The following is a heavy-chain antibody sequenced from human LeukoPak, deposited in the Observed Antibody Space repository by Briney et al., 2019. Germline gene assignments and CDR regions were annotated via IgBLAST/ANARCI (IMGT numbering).Heavy chain of an antibody. J-gene: IGHJ4*02. CDR1: GFSFSNYW. Sequence: GGSLRLSCAASGFSFSNYWMSWVRQAPGKGLEWVANIKQDGSMKGYVDSVKGRFTISRDNAKNSLYLQMNSLRADDTAVYLCAMIEQVVSNVEGGYWGQGTLVTVSS. CDR3: AMIEQVVSNVEGGY. V-gene: IGHV3-7*01. D-gene: IGHD6-6*01. CDR2: IKQDGSMK.